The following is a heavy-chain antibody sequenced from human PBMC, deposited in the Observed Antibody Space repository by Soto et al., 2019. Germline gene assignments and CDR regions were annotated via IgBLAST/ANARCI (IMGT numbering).Heavy chain of an antibody. CDR2: IIPIFGTA. CDR1: GGTFSSYA. J-gene: IGHJ6*02. D-gene: IGHD6-6*01. CDR3: ARDQGQLVLYYYYVMDV. Sequence: RASVKVSCKASGGTFSSYAFSWVRQAPGQGLEWMGRIIPIFGTANYAQKFQGRVTITADESTSTAYMELSSLRSEDTAVYYCARDQGQLVLYYYYVMDVRGHGTTVTVSS. V-gene: IGHV1-69*13.